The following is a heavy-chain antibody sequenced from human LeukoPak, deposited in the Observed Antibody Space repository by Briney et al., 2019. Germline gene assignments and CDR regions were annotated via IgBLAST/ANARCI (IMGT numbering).Heavy chain of an antibody. CDR3: EKDRGYSYGPAPLYSARPDY. J-gene: IGHJ4*02. CDR2: ISGSGGST. CDR1: GFTFSSYA. V-gene: IGHV3-23*01. D-gene: IGHD5-18*01. Sequence: GGSLRLSCAASGFTFSSYAMSWVRQAPGKGLEWVSAISGSGGSTYYADSVKGRFTISRDKSKNTLYLQMNSLRAADTAVYYCEKDRGYSYGPAPLYSARPDYWGQGTLVTVSS.